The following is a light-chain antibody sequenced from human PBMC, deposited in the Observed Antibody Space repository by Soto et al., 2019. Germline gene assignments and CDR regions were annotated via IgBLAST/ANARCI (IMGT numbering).Light chain of an antibody. V-gene: IGKV3-20*01. CDR3: QVYDRSPL. Sequence: ESVLTQSPETLSLPPGEGATVSCRASQSVGSNYLAWYQQKPGQAPRLLMYDASGRASGIPDRFSGSGSGTDFTLTISRLEPEDFAVYYCQVYDRSPLFGGGTKVDIK. CDR2: DAS. CDR1: QSVGSNY. J-gene: IGKJ4*01.